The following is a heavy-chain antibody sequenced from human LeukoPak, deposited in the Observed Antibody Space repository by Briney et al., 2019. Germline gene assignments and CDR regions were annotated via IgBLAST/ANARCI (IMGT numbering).Heavy chain of an antibody. D-gene: IGHD6-13*01. CDR3: ASEGAEAAAFDY. Sequence: GGSLRLSCAASGFTFSDYSMNWVRQAPGKGLEWVASISSSSPYIYYTDSVKGRFTISRDNAKNSLYLQMNSLRAEDTAVYYCASEGAEAAAFDYWGQGTLVTVSS. V-gene: IGHV3-21*01. CDR2: ISSSSPYI. J-gene: IGHJ4*02. CDR1: GFTFSDYS.